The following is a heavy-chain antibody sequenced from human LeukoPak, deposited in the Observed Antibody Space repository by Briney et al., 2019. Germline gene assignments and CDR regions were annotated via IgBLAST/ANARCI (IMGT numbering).Heavy chain of an antibody. CDR3: ARVRGDFETD. Sequence: PSETLSLTCTVSAGSITGNYWSWIRQPPGKGLEWIGYIYYSGSTTYNPSLKSRVTISVDTSKSQFSLKLISVTAADTAIYYCARVRGDFETDWGQGTLVTVSS. J-gene: IGHJ1*01. CDR2: IYYSGST. D-gene: IGHD3-16*01. CDR1: AGSITGNY. V-gene: IGHV4-59*01.